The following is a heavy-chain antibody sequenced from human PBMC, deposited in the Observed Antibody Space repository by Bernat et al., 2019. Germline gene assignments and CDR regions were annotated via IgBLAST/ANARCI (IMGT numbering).Heavy chain of an antibody. D-gene: IGHD6-13*01. CDR2: IDPSDSYT. Sequence: EVQLVQSGAEVKKPGESLRISCKASEYSFTTYWITWVRQMPGKGLQWMGRIDPSDSYTNYSPSFQGHVTISADKSISTAFLQWSSLKASDTAMYYCARHLGGYSSWYDYWGQGTLVTVSS. J-gene: IGHJ4*02. V-gene: IGHV5-10-1*01. CDR3: ARHLGGYSSWYDY. CDR1: EYSFTTYW.